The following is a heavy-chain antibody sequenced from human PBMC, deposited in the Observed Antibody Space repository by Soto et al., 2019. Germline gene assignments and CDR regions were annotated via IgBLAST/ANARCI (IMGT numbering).Heavy chain of an antibody. CDR2: ISYDGSNK. Sequence: HLLESGGDLGQPGGSLRLSCAASGFTFSDYAMSWVRQAPGKGLEWVAVISYDGSNKYYADSVKGRFTISRDNSKNTLYLQMNSLRAEDTAVYYCARDQELHLRPSYYGMDVWGQGTTVTVSS. CDR3: ARDQELHLRPSYYGMDV. J-gene: IGHJ6*02. D-gene: IGHD1-7*01. CDR1: GFTFSDYA. V-gene: IGHV3-30-3*01.